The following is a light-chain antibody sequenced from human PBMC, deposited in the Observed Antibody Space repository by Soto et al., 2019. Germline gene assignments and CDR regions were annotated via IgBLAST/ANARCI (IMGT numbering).Light chain of an antibody. Sequence: EIVLTQSPGTLSLSPGERATLSCRARQSVSSSYLAWYQQKPGQAPRLLIYGASSRATGIPDRFSGSGSWTDFTLTISRLETEYFSVYYCQQYSSSPGFTFVHGTKLDIK. CDR3: QQYSSSPGFT. J-gene: IGKJ3*01. V-gene: IGKV3-20*01. CDR1: QSVSSSY. CDR2: GAS.